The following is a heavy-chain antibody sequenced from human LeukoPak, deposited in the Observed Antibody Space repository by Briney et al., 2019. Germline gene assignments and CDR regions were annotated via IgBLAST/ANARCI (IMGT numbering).Heavy chain of an antibody. CDR3: AKGGGGNWFDP. D-gene: IGHD3-16*01. CDR2: ISGSGGST. V-gene: IGHV3-23*01. CDR1: GCTFSSYA. J-gene: IGHJ5*02. Sequence: GGSLRLSCAASGCTFSSYAMNWVRQAPGKGLEWVSTISGSGGSTYYADSVKGRFTISRDNSKNTLYLQMNSLRAEDTAVYYCAKGGGGNWFDPWGQGTLVTVSS.